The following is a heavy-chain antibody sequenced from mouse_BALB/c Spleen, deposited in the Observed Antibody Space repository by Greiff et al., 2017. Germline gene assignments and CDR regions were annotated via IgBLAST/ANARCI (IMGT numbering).Heavy chain of an antibody. CDR1: GFTFSSYA. D-gene: IGHD1-1*01. Sequence: VQLKESGGGLVKPGGSLKLSCAASGFTFSSYAMSWVRQTPEKRLEWVASISSGGSTSYPDSVKGRFTISRDNARNILYLQMSSLRSEDTAMYYCARERNYYGSSLFDYWGQGTTLTVSS. J-gene: IGHJ2*01. CDR2: ISSGGST. CDR3: ARERNYYGSSLFDY. V-gene: IGHV5-6-5*01.